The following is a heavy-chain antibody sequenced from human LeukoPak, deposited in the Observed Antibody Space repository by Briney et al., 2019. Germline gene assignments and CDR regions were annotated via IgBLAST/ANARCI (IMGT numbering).Heavy chain of an antibody. CDR2: IIPIFGTA. CDR1: GGTFSSYA. V-gene: IGHV1-69*01. CDR3: ARMHCSSTSCTYYYYGMDV. Sequence: SVKVSCKASGGTFSSYAISWVRQAPEQGLEWMGGIIPIFGTANYAQKFQGRVTTTADESTSTAYMELSSLRSEDTAVYYCARMHCSSTSCTYYYYGMDVWGKGTTVTVSS. J-gene: IGHJ6*04. D-gene: IGHD2-2*01.